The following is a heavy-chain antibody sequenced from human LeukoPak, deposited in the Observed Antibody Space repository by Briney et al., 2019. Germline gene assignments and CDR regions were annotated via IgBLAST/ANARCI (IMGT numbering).Heavy chain of an antibody. V-gene: IGHV3-53*01. CDR2: IYGDGRT. CDR1: GFSVSNNY. Sequence: PGGSLRLSCVVSGFSVSNNYIIWVRQAPGNGLERVSVIYGDGRTSHSASVRGRFTISRDNSKNIVSLQMNNLRAEDTAAYYCARGRGLGVVSPYFDYWGQGTLVTVSS. J-gene: IGHJ4*02. CDR3: ARGRGLGVVSPYFDY. D-gene: IGHD3-3*01.